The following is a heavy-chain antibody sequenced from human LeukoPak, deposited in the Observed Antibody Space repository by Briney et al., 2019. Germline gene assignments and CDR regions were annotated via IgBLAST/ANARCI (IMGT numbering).Heavy chain of an antibody. CDR2: IYHSGSP. D-gene: IGHD1-1*01. CDR3: ARVNINNWHSCDY. J-gene: IGHJ4*02. Sequence: GSLRLSCAASAFIFNNYNMNWVRQPPGKGLEWIGEIYHSGSPNYNPSLKSRVTISVDKSRNHFSLNLSSVTAADTAVYYCARVNINNWHSCDYWGQGTLVTVSS. CDR1: AFIFNNYNM. V-gene: IGHV4-4*02.